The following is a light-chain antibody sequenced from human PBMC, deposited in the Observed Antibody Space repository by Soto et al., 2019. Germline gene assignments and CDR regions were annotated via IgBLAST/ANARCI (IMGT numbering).Light chain of an antibody. J-gene: IGKJ4*01. Sequence: DIQLTQSPSFLSASVGDGVTITCRASQGISSYLAWYQQKPGKAPKLLIYAASTLQSGVPSRFSGSGSGTEFTLTISSLQPEDFATYYCQQINSYPLTFGQGTKVDIK. V-gene: IGKV1-9*01. CDR1: QGISSY. CDR3: QQINSYPLT. CDR2: AAS.